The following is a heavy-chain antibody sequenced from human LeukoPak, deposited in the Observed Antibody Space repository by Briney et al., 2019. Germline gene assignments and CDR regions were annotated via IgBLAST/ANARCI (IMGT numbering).Heavy chain of an antibody. CDR1: GYTFTNYA. Sequence: ASVKVSCKASGYTFTNYAIQWARQAPGQRLEWMGWINAGHGNTKYSQNFQGRVTITRDTSASTAYMELSSLRSEDTAVYYCARGAGFAEPLPEYWGQGTLLTVSS. CDR2: INAGHGNT. J-gene: IGHJ4*02. CDR3: ARGAGFAEPLPEY. D-gene: IGHD1-14*01. V-gene: IGHV1-3*01.